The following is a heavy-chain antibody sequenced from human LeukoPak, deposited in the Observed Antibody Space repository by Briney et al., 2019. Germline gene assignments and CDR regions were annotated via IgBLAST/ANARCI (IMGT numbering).Heavy chain of an antibody. V-gene: IGHV3-30*18. CDR2: ISYDGSDK. D-gene: IGHD6-13*01. CDR1: GLTFSSYD. Sequence: QPGRSLRLSCAASGLTFSSYDMHWVRQAPGKGLEWVAVISYDGSDKYYADSVKGRFTISRDNSKNTLYLQMNSLRAEDTAVYYCAKRYSSSWYYFDYWGQGTLVTVSS. CDR3: AKRYSSSWYYFDY. J-gene: IGHJ4*02.